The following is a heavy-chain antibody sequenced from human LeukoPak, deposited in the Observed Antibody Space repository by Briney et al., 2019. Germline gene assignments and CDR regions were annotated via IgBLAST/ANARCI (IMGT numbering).Heavy chain of an antibody. CDR2: ISYDGSNK. V-gene: IGHV3-30*18. CDR3: AKDLTYCSSTSCRLRAYYYYYGMDV. Sequence: PGGSLRLSCAASGFTFSSYGMHWVRQAPGKGLEGVAVISYDGSNKYYADSVKGRFTISRDNSKNTLYLQMNSLRAEDTAVYYCAKDLTYCSSTSCRLRAYYYYYGMDVWGQGTTVTVSS. J-gene: IGHJ6*02. CDR1: GFTFSSYG. D-gene: IGHD2-2*01.